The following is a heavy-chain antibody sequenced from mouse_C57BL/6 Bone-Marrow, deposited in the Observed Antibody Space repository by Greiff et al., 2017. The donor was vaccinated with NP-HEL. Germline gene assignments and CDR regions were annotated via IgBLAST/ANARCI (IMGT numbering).Heavy chain of an antibody. CDR3: ARSGTTVNY. Sequence: QVQLQQPGAELVKPGASVKLSCKASGYTFPSYWMQWVKQRPGQGLEWIGEIDPSDSYTNYNQKFKGKATWTVDTSSSTPYMQLSSLTSEDSAVYYCARSGTTVNYWGQGTTLTVSS. CDR2: IDPSDSYT. J-gene: IGHJ2*01. V-gene: IGHV1-50*01. CDR1: GYTFPSYW. D-gene: IGHD1-1*01.